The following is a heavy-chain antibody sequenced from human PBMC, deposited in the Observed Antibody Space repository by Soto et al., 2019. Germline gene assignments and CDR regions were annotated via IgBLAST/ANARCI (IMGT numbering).Heavy chain of an antibody. CDR3: ARTPLPMVRGVNGWFDP. CDR2: IYYSGST. J-gene: IGHJ5*02. Sequence: QVQLQESGPGLVKPSQTLSLTCTVSGGSISSGDYYWSWIRQPPGKGLEWIGYIYYSGSTYYNPSLKSRDTISVDTSKNQFSLKLSSVTAADTAVYYCARTPLPMVRGVNGWFDPWGQGTLVTVSS. V-gene: IGHV4-30-4*01. CDR1: GGSISSGDYY. D-gene: IGHD3-10*01.